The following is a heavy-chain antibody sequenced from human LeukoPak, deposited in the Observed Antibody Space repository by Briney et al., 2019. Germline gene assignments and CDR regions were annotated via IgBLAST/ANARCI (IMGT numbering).Heavy chain of an antibody. CDR1: GGSISSSSYY. CDR3: ARAPLYCSSTSCYFAGFDP. J-gene: IGHJ5*02. Sequence: SETLSLTCTVSGGSISSSSYYWGWIRQPPGKGLEWIGSIYYSGSTYYNPSLKSRVTISVDTSKNQFSLKLSSVTAADTAVYYCARAPLYCSSTSCYFAGFDPWGQGTLVTVS. CDR2: IYYSGST. D-gene: IGHD2-2*01. V-gene: IGHV4-39*07.